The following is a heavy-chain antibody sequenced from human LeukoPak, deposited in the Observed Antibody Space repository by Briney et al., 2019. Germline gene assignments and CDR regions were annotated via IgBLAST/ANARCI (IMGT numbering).Heavy chain of an antibody. CDR1: GGTFSSYA. V-gene: IGHV1-69*04. Sequence: SVKVSCKASGGTFSSYAISWVRQTPGQGLEWMGRIIPILGIANYAQKFQGRVTITADKSTSTAYMELSSLRSEDTAVYYCARTSDGYFDYWGQGTLVTVSS. CDR2: IIPILGIA. D-gene: IGHD6-6*01. J-gene: IGHJ4*02. CDR3: ARTSDGYFDY.